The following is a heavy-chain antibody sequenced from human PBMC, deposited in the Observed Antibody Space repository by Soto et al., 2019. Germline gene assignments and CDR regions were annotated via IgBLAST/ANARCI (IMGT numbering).Heavy chain of an antibody. CDR2: IIPILGTA. V-gene: IGHV1-69*13. Sequence: SVKVSCKASGGTFSSYAISWVRQAPGQGLEWMGGIIPILGTANYAQKFQGRVTITADESTSTAYMELSSLRSEDTAVYYCARDHFYYYGSGSYSLDYWGQGTLVTVSS. CDR3: ARDHFYYYGSGSYSLDY. D-gene: IGHD3-10*01. J-gene: IGHJ4*02. CDR1: GGTFSSYA.